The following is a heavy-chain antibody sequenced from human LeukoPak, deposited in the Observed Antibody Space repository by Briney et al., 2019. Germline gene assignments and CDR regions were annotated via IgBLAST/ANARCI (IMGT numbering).Heavy chain of an antibody. CDR2: IIPIFGTA. CDR1: GGTFSSYA. CDR3: ARFAVHRRIAVTGQFGLDY. D-gene: IGHD6-19*01. Sequence: GASVKVSCKASGGTFSSYAISWVRQAPGQGLEWMGGIIPIFGTANYAQKFQGRVTITADESTSTVYMELSSLRSEDTAVYYCARFAVHRRIAVTGQFGLDYWGRGTLVTVSS. J-gene: IGHJ4*02. V-gene: IGHV1-69*13.